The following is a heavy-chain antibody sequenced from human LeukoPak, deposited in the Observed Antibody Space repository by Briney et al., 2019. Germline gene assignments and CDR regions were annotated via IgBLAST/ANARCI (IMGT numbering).Heavy chain of an antibody. CDR1: RSTFSSYG. CDR3: AKRVTPVTIVVPASSGYM. Sequence: PGGSMRLSCAASRSTFSSYGMHWVRQAPGKGRVWVAFIRYDGSNKYYADSEKGRFTISRDNSKNTLYLQMNSLRAEDVDVYYSAKRVTPVTIVVPASSGYMWGWGTRITVSA. J-gene: IGHJ1*01. CDR2: IRYDGSNK. V-gene: IGHV3-30*02. D-gene: IGHD2-2*01.